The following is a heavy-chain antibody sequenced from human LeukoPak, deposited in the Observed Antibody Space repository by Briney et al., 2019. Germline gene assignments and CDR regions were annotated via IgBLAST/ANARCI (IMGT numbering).Heavy chain of an antibody. D-gene: IGHD3-10*01. CDR2: INPNSGGT. CDR1: GYTFTGYY. J-gene: IGHJ5*02. V-gene: IGHV1-2*04. CDR3: ARGVHMVRGVMGSWFDP. Sequence: GASVKVSCKASGYTFTGYYMHWVRQAPGQGLEWMGWINPNSGGTNYAQKFQGWVTMTRDTSISTAYMELSRLRSDDTAVYYCARGVHMVRGVMGSWFDPWGQGTLVTVSS.